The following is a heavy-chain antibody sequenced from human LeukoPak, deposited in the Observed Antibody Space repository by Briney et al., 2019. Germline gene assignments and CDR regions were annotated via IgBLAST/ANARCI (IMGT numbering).Heavy chain of an antibody. D-gene: IGHD3-16*01. CDR1: GFTFSSYW. Sequence: EGSLRLSCAASGFTFSSYWMNWARQAPGKGLEWVASINRNGNVNYYVDSVKGRFTISRDNAKNSLYLQMSNLRAEDTAVYFCARGGGLDVWGQGATVTVSS. CDR3: ARGGGLDV. V-gene: IGHV3-7*03. J-gene: IGHJ6*02. CDR2: INRNGNVN.